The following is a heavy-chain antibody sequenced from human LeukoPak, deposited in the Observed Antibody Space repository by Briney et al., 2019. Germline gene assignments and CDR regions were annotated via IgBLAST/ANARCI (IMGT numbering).Heavy chain of an antibody. CDR2: IYYSGST. J-gene: IGHJ4*02. V-gene: IGHV4-59*01. Sequence: PSETLSLTCTVSGGSISSYYWSWIRQPPGKGLEWIGYIYYSGSTNYNPSLKSRVTISVDTSKNQFSLKLSSVTAADTAVYYCAISGYYDFWSGYSIDYWGQGTLVTVSS. D-gene: IGHD3-3*01. CDR1: GGSISSYY. CDR3: AISGYYDFWSGYSIDY.